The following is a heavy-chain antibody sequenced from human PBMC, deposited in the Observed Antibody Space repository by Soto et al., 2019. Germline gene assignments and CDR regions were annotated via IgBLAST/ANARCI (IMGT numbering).Heavy chain of an antibody. V-gene: IGHV3-9*01. Sequence: PGGSLRLSCAASGFTFDEYAMHWVRQAPGKGLEWVSGINWKSDPIGYADSVKGRFTISRDDAKNYLYQQMDSLRADDTAFYYCAKGAVGYNIGCFDHWGRGTLVTVSS. J-gene: IGHJ5*02. CDR2: INWKSDPI. CDR3: AKGAVGYNIGCFDH. CDR1: GFTFDEYA. D-gene: IGHD6-19*01.